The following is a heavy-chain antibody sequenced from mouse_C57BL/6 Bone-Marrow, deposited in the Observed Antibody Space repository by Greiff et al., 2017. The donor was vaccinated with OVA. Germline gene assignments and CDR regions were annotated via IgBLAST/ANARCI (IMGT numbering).Heavy chain of an antibody. CDR3: ARGTTRFAY. J-gene: IGHJ3*01. Sequence: QVQLQQPGAELVRPGSSVTLSCKASGYTFTSYWMDWVKQRPGHGLEWIGNIYPSDSDTHSNQKFKDKATLTADKSSSTAYMQLRSLTSADSAVYYCARGTTRFAYWGQGTLVTVSA. V-gene: IGHV1-61*01. CDR2: IYPSDSDT. D-gene: IGHD1-1*01. CDR1: GYTFTSYW.